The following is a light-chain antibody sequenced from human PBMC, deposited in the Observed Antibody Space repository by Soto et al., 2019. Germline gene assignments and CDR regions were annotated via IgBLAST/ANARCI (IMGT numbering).Light chain of an antibody. CDR3: QQSYSTPQT. V-gene: IGKV1-39*01. J-gene: IGKJ1*01. Sequence: DIELTQSPASLSPSLGDRVTITCRASQSISRYLNWYQQKPGKAPKLLIYAASSLQRVVPSRCSGSGSGTDFTLTISSLQPEDFETYYCQQSYSTPQTFGQGTKVDIK. CDR1: QSISRY. CDR2: AAS.